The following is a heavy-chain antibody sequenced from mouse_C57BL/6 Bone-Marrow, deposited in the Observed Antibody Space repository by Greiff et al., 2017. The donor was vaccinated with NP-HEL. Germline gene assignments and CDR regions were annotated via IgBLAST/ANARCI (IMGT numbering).Heavy chain of an antibody. D-gene: IGHD2-2*01. J-gene: IGHJ3*01. V-gene: IGHV7-1*01. CDR3: ARDAGWLPLAY. CDR1: GFTFSDFY. Sequence: EVMLVESGGGLVQSGRSLRLSCATSGFTFSDFYMEWVRQAPGKGLEWIAASRNKANDYTTEYSASVKGRFIVSRDTSQSILYLQMNALRAEDTAIYYCARDAGWLPLAYWGQGTLVTVSA. CDR2: SRNKANDYTT.